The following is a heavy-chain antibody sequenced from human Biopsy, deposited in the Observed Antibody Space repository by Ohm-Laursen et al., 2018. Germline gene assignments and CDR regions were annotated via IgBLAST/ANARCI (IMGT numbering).Heavy chain of an antibody. Sequence: SVKVSCKASGGTFTNYAISWVRQAPEQGLEWMGGIIPIFGTANYAQKFQGRVTITADESTSTAYMELSSLRSDDTAVYYCARDALGGGSYRFFYWGQGSLVTVSS. CDR1: GGTFTNYA. CDR2: IIPIFGTA. CDR3: ARDALGGGSYRFFY. D-gene: IGHD1-26*01. J-gene: IGHJ4*02. V-gene: IGHV1-69*13.